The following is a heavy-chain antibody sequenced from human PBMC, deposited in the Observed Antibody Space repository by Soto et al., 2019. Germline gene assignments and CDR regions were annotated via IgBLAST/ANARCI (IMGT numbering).Heavy chain of an antibody. CDR1: GFTFSSYA. D-gene: IGHD6-19*01. Sequence: QVQLVESGGGVVEPGRSLRLSCAASGFTFSSYAMHWVRQAPGKGLEWVAAISYDGSNKYYADSVKGLFTISRDNSMNTLYLQMNSLRAENTAVYYCAREGEQWLVFYYYYGMDVWGQGTTVTVSS. CDR3: AREGEQWLVFYYYYGMDV. J-gene: IGHJ6*02. V-gene: IGHV3-30-3*01. CDR2: ISYDGSNK.